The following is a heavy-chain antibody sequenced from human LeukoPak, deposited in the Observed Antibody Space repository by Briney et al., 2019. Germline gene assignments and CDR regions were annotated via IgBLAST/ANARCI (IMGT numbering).Heavy chain of an antibody. Sequence: GASVKVSCKVSGYTLTELSMHWVRQAPGKGLEWMGGFDPEDGETIYAQKFQGRVTMTEDTSTDTAYMELSSLRSEDTAVYYCATVPRVIIHYYGSGTLSYWGRGTLVTVSS. CDR2: FDPEDGET. V-gene: IGHV1-24*01. D-gene: IGHD3-10*01. CDR1: GYTLTELS. CDR3: ATVPRVIIHYYGSGTLSY. J-gene: IGHJ4*02.